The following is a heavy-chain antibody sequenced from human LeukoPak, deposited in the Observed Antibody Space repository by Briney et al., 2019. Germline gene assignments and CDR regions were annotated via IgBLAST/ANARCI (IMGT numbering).Heavy chain of an antibody. V-gene: IGHV5-51*01. CDR2: IYPGDSDT. D-gene: IGHD3-22*01. CDR1: GYSFTSYW. CDR3: ARSLDSSGYSTFDY. Sequence: GESLKISCKGSGYSFTSYWIGWVRQMPGKGLEGMGIIYPGDSDTRYSPSFQCQVTISADKSISTAYLQWSSLKASDTAMYYCARSLDSSGYSTFDYWGQGTLVTVYS. J-gene: IGHJ4*02.